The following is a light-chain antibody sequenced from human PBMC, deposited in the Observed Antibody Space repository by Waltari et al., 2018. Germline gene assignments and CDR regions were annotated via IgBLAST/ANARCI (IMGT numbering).Light chain of an antibody. CDR1: SSDVGGYNY. J-gene: IGLJ1*01. CDR2: EVS. CDR3: SSYAGNNNLAV. Sequence: QSALAQPPSASGSPGQSVTISCTGTSSDVGGYNYVSWYQQHPGKAPKLMIYEVSKRPSGVPDSFSGSKSGNTASLTVSVLRPEDEADYYCSSYAGNNNLAVFGTGTKVTVL. V-gene: IGLV2-8*01.